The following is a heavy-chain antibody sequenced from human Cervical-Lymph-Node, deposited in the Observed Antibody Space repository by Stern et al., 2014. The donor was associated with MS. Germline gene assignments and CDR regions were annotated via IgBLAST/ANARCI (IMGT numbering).Heavy chain of an antibody. D-gene: IGHD4-17*01. CDR3: ARDMSTVTTPYFDY. J-gene: IGHJ4*02. CDR2: INANSGGT. V-gene: IGHV1-2*02. Sequence: VQLVQSGAEVRRPGASVKVACKASGFTFTSCYMHWVRQAPGQGLEWMGWINANSGGTNSAQKFQGRVPMTRDTSISTVYMDLTGLTSDDTAIYYCARDMSTVTTPYFDYWGQGTLVTVPS. CDR1: GFTFTSCY.